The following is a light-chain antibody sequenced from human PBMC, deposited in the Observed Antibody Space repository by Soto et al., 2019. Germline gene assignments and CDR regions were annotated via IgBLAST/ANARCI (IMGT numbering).Light chain of an antibody. V-gene: IGLV2-23*01. CDR1: SSDVGSYNL. CDR3: CSYAGSSSHVV. Sequence: QSALTQPASVSGSPGQSITISCTGTSSDVGSYNLVSWYQQHPGKDPKLMIYEGSKRPSGVSNRFSGSKSGNTASLTISGLQSEDEADYYCCSYAGSSSHVVFGGRTKLTVL. J-gene: IGLJ2*01. CDR2: EGS.